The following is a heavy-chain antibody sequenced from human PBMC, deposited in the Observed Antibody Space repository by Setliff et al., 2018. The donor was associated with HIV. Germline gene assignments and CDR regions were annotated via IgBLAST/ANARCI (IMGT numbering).Heavy chain of an antibody. CDR2: INPNSGGT. V-gene: IGHV1-2*02. CDR1: GYTFTGYF. CDR3: ARAEIYYCTGGNCAQGAFDI. D-gene: IGHD2-15*01. Sequence: ASVKVSCKASGYTFTGYFMHWVRQAPGQGLEFMGWINPNSGGTNYPQKFQGRVTMSSDTSINTAYMELSRLRSDETAMYYCARAEIYYCTGGNCAQGAFDIWGQGTMVTVSS. J-gene: IGHJ3*02.